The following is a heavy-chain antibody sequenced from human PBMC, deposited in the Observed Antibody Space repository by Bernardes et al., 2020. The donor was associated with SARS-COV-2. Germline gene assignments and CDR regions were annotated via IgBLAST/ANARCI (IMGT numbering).Heavy chain of an antibody. Sequence: SETLSLTCTVSGGSISSSSYYWGWIRQPPGKGLEWIGSIYYSGSTYYNPSLKSRVTISVDTSKNQFSLNLSSVTAADTAVYYCARAGAQFRSRWEPLPFDYWGQGTLVTVSS. V-gene: IGHV4-39*07. CDR1: GGSISSSSYY. CDR2: IYYSGST. CDR3: ARAGAQFRSRWEPLPFDY. J-gene: IGHJ4*02. D-gene: IGHD1-26*01.